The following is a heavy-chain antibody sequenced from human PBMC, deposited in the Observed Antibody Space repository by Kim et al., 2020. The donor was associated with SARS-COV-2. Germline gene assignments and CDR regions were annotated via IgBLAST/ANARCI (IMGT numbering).Heavy chain of an antibody. CDR2: HSGST. J-gene: IGHJ4*02. D-gene: IGHD3-16*01. V-gene: IGHV4-34*01. CDR3: ARGGLRH. Sequence: HSGSTDYNPSLKSRVTISVDTSKNQFSLTLSSVTAADTAVYYCARGGLRHWGQGTLVTVSS.